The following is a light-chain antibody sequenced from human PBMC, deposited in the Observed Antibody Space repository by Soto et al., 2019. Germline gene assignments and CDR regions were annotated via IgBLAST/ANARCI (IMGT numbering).Light chain of an antibody. CDR2: GAS. J-gene: IGKJ1*01. CDR3: QQYNNWHPWT. Sequence: EIVVTQSPVTLSLSPGERGTLSCRASQSVGTSLAWYQQKPGQAPRLLIYGASNRATGIPDRFSGSGSGTEFTLTISSLQSEDFAVYYCQQYNNWHPWTFGQGTRVEIK. CDR1: QSVGTS. V-gene: IGKV3D-15*01.